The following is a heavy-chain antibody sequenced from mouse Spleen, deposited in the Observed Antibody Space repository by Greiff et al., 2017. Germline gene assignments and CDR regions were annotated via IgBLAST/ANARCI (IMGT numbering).Heavy chain of an antibody. CDR3: ASGVLRPHAMDY. V-gene: IGHV5-17*02. CDR1: GFTFSSFG. CDR2: ISSGSSTI. J-gene: IGHJ4*01. D-gene: IGHD1-2*01. Sequence: DVKLAESGGGLVQPGGSRKLSCAASGFTFSSFGMHWVRQAPEKGLEWVAYISSGSSTIYYADTVKGRFTISRDNPKNTLFLQMTSLRSEDTAMYYCASGVLRPHAMDYWGQGTSVTVSS.